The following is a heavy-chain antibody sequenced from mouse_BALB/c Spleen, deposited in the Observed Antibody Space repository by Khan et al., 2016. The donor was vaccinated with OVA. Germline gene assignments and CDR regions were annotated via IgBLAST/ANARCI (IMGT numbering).Heavy chain of an antibody. CDR3: ARSIMAN. Sequence: EVQLQQSGPGLVKPSQSLSLTCTVTGYSITSDYAWNWIRQFPGNKLEWMGYISYSGSTSYNPSLNSRISITRDTSKNQFLLHFNSVTTKDTATYYCARSIMANWGQGTTLTVSS. V-gene: IGHV3-2*02. J-gene: IGHJ2*01. CDR2: ISYSGST. CDR1: GYSITSDYA.